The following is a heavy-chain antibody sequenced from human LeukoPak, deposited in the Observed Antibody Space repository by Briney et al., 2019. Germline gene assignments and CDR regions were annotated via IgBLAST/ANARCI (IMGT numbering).Heavy chain of an antibody. Sequence: TGGSLRLSCAASGFTFSSYAMSWVRQAPGKGLEWVSAISGSGGSTYYADSVKGRFTISRDNAKNSLYLQMNGLRPEDTAVYYCARGPSSQFRTDYWGQGTLVTVSS. CDR2: ISGSGGST. CDR1: GFTFSSYA. CDR3: ARGPSSQFRTDY. D-gene: IGHD2-2*01. V-gene: IGHV3-23*01. J-gene: IGHJ4*02.